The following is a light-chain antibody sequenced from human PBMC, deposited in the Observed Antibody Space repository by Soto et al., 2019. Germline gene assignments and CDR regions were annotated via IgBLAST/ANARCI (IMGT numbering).Light chain of an antibody. CDR1: QSVSSN. CDR2: GAS. V-gene: IGKV3-15*01. CDR3: QQYNSWPPWT. Sequence: EIVMTQSPATLSVSPGERATLSCRASQSVSSNLAWYQQKPGQAPRLLIYGASTRATGIPARFSGSGAGTEFSLNISSLQSEDFSVYYCQQYNSWPPWTFGQGTKLEIK. J-gene: IGKJ2*02.